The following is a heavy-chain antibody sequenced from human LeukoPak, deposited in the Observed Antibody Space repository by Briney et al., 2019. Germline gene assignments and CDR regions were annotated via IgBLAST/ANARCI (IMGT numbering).Heavy chain of an antibody. Sequence: GGSLRLSCAASGFTFSHYAMNWVRQAPGKGLEWVSSITRSSGYIYYADSVKGRFTISRDNAKSSLFLQMNSLRAEDTAVYFCAREVRGLDYWGQGTLVTVSS. J-gene: IGHJ4*02. CDR3: AREVRGLDY. D-gene: IGHD3-10*01. V-gene: IGHV3-21*01. CDR1: GFTFSHYA. CDR2: ITRSSGYI.